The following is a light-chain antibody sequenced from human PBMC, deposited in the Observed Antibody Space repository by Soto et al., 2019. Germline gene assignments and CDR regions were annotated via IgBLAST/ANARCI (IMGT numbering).Light chain of an antibody. Sequence: QPVLTQPPSVSGAPGQTVTISCTGSTSNIGAGYDVHWYQQLPGTAPRLLISSHNNRPSGVPDRFFGSKSGTSASLIIIGLQAEDEADYYCQSYDSSLSGSGVFGGGTKLTVL. V-gene: IGLV1-40*01. CDR3: QSYDSSLSGSGV. CDR2: SHN. CDR1: TSNIGAGYD. J-gene: IGLJ3*02.